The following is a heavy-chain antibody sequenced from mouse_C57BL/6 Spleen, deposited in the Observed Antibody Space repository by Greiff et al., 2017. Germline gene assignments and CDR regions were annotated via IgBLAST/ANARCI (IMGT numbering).Heavy chain of an antibody. CDR3: ARARGYDVGGAMDY. D-gene: IGHD2-2*01. Sequence: EVQLQQSGPVLVKPGASVKMSCKASGYTFTDYYMNWVKQSHGKSLEWIGVINPYNGGTSYNQKFKGKATLTVDKSSSTAYMELNSLTSEDSAVYYCARARGYDVGGAMDYWGQGTSVTVSS. CDR2: INPYNGGT. V-gene: IGHV1-19*01. CDR1: GYTFTDYY. J-gene: IGHJ4*01.